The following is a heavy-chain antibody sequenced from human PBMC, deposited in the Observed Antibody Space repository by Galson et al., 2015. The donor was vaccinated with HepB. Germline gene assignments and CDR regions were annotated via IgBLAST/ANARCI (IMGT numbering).Heavy chain of an antibody. D-gene: IGHD3-10*02. CDR3: ATVCFGSSRGDYYYYGMDV. CDR1: GYTLTELS. J-gene: IGHJ6*02. V-gene: IGHV1-24*01. Sequence: SVKVSCKVSGYTLTELSMHWVRRAPGKGLEWMGGFDPEDGETIYAQKFQGRVTMTEDTSTDTAYMELSSLRSEDTAVYYCATVCFGSSRGDYYYYGMDVWGQGTTVTVSS. CDR2: FDPEDGET.